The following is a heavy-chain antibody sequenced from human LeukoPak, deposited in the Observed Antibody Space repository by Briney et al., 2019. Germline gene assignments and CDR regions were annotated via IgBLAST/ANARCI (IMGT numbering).Heavy chain of an antibody. CDR2: ISGSGGST. CDR3: ARTYRSGSRCDYYYGMDV. Sequence: PGGSLRLSCAAAGFTFSSYAMSWVRQAPGKGLEWVSAISGSGGSTYYADSVNGRFTIARDNSKNTLYLQMNSLRAEDTAVYYCARTYRSGSRCDYYYGMDVWGQRTTVTVSS. CDR1: GFTFSSYA. V-gene: IGHV3-23*01. D-gene: IGHD2-15*01. J-gene: IGHJ6*02.